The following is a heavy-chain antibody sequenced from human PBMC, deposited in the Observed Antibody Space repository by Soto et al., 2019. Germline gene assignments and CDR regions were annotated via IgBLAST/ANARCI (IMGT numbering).Heavy chain of an antibody. D-gene: IGHD2-15*01. Sequence: QVQLVQSGAEVKKPGASVKVSCKASGYTFTSYGISWVRQAPGQGLEWMGWISAYNGNTNYAQKLQGRVTMTTDTSTSTAYMELRSLRSDDTAVYYCARDIVVVVAATHRRFDPWGQGTLVTVSS. CDR1: GYTFTSYG. CDR3: ARDIVVVVAATHRRFDP. J-gene: IGHJ5*02. V-gene: IGHV1-18*01. CDR2: ISAYNGNT.